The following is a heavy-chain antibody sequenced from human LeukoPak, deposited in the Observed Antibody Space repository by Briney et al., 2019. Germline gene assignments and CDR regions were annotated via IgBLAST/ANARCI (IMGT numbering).Heavy chain of an antibody. J-gene: IGHJ4*02. V-gene: IGHV1-2*02. D-gene: IGHD5-12*01. CDR3: ASSRATNSPTPPFDL. Sequence: ASVKVSCKASRYTFTGYYMHWVRQAPGQGLAWMGWINPNNGCTNYAQMLHGRVTMTRHTCISAPYIELSRLRSDDTAVYYCASSRATNSPTPPFDLWGQGTLVSLSS. CDR2: INPNNGCT. CDR1: RYTFTGYY.